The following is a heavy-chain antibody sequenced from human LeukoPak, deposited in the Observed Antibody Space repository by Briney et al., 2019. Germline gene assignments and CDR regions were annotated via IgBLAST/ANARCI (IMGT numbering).Heavy chain of an antibody. CDR2: INSDGSST. Sequence: GGSLRLSCAASGFTFSSYWMHWVRQAPGKGLVWVSRINSDGSSTNYADSVKGRFTISRDNAKNTLYLQINSLRAEDTAVYYCARVQFSSTWFIDYWGQGALVTVSS. V-gene: IGHV3-74*01. CDR1: GFTFSSYW. D-gene: IGHD6-13*01. J-gene: IGHJ4*02. CDR3: ARVQFSSTWFIDY.